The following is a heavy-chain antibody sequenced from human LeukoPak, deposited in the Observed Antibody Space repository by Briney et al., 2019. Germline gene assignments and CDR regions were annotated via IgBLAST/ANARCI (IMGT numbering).Heavy chain of an antibody. CDR2: FDPEDGET. CDR3: ATSSPFTVVSQGNAFDI. V-gene: IGHV1-24*01. J-gene: IGHJ3*02. Sequence: ASVKVSCKVSGYTLTELSMHWVRQAPGKGLEWMGGFDPEDGETIYAQKFQGRVTMTEDTSTDTAYMELSSLRSEDTAVYYCATSSPFTVVSQGNAFDIWGQGTMVTVSS. CDR1: GYTLTELS. D-gene: IGHD4-23*01.